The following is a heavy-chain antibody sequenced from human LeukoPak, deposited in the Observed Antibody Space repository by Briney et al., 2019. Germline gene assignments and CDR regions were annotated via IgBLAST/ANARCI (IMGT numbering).Heavy chain of an antibody. Sequence: EASVKVSCKASGYTFTNYGITWVRQAPGQGLEWMGWISTYNGNTNYAQNLQDRVTMTTDTSTSTAYMELRSLRSDDTAQYYCAKGSHSSSPYLDSWGQGTLVTVSS. CDR1: GYTFTNYG. D-gene: IGHD6-6*01. CDR3: AKGSHSSSPYLDS. J-gene: IGHJ4*02. CDR2: ISTYNGNT. V-gene: IGHV1-18*01.